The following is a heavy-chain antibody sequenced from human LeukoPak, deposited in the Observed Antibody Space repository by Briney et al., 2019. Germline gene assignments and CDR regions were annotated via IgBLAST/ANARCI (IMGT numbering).Heavy chain of an antibody. J-gene: IGHJ4*02. D-gene: IGHD6-13*01. V-gene: IGHV1-18*01. CDR1: GYTFISYG. Sequence: ASVKVSCKASGYTFISYGFSWVRQAPGQGLEWMGWISAYNGNTNYAQKLQGRVTMTTDTSTSTAYMELRSLRSDDTAMYYCARDIAPNEGFDYWGQGTLVTVSS. CDR2: ISAYNGNT. CDR3: ARDIAPNEGFDY.